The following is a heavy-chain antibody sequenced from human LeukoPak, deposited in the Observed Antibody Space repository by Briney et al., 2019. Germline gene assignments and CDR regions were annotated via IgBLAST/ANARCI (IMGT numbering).Heavy chain of an antibody. CDR2: ISYDGSNK. CDR1: GFTFSSYA. V-gene: IGHV3-30*04. Sequence: GGSLRLSCAASGFTFSSYAMHWVRQAPVKGLEWVAAISYDGSNKKYADSVKGRFTISRDNSKNMLYLQMNSLRAEDRTVYYCARGVRIAVAGYIDYWGQGTLVTVSS. J-gene: IGHJ4*02. D-gene: IGHD6-19*01. CDR3: ARGVRIAVAGYIDY.